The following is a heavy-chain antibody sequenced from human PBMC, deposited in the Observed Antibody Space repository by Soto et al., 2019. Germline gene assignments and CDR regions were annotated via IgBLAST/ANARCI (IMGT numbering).Heavy chain of an antibody. D-gene: IGHD1-26*01. J-gene: IGHJ4*02. CDR1: GFTFSSYG. Sequence: QVQLVESGGGVVQPGRSLRLSCAASGFTFSSYGMHWVRQAPGKGLEWVAVIWYDGSNKYYADSVKVRFTISRDNSKNTMYLQMNSLRAEDTAVYYCARAELPSLFDYWGQGTLVTVSS. CDR2: IWYDGSNK. CDR3: ARAELPSLFDY. V-gene: IGHV3-33*01.